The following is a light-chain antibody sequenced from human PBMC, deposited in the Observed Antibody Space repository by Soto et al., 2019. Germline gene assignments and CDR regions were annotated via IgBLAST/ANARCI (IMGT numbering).Light chain of an antibody. CDR2: GAS. J-gene: IGKJ5*01. V-gene: IGKV3D-20*02. CDR1: QSVTSNY. Sequence: EIVLTQSPVTLSLSPREIATLSCTVIQSVTSNYIAWYQQKPGQAPRLLIYGASSRATGIPDRFSGSGSGTDFTLTISRLEPADFAVYYCQQRSNWPPITFGQGTRLEIK. CDR3: QQRSNWPPIT.